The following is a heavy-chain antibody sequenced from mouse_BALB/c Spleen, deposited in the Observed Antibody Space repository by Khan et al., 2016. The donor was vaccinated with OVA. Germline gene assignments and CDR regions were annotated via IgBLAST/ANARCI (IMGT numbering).Heavy chain of an antibody. CDR1: GYSLTNFS. CDR3: ARRGYGYGRGHSFAY. D-gene: IGHD2-2*01. CDR2: IWSAGST. J-gene: IGHJ3*01. Sequence: QVRLQQSGPGLVQPSQSLSITCTVSGYSLTNFSVHWVRQSPGKGLEWLGVIWSAGSTDYYAAFISRLTIRNDNSRSQVFFKMNSLQPDDTAVYYCARRGYGYGRGHSFAYWGQGTLVTVSA. V-gene: IGHV2-2*01.